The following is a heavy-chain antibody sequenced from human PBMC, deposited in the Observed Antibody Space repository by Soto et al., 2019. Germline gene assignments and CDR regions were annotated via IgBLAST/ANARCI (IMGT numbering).Heavy chain of an antibody. CDR2: LSGSGGTT. D-gene: IGHD3-10*01. J-gene: IGHJ4*02. Sequence: EVQLLESGGGLVQPGGSLRLSCSTSGFTFSTYAMNWVRQAPGKGLEWVSALSGSGGTTYYADSVRGRFTISRDNSKNTLFLQMNSLRAEDTALYYCAKQRAGYGSGSDTYYFDFWGPGTPVTVSS. CDR1: GFTFSTYA. V-gene: IGHV3-23*01. CDR3: AKQRAGYGSGSDTYYFDF.